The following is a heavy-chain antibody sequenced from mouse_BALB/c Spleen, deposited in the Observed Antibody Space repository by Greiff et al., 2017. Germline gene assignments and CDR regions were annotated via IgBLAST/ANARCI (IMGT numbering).Heavy chain of an antibody. J-gene: IGHJ1*01. CDR1: GFTFSSYT. CDR3: ARHGNQYFDV. Sequence: EVKLMESGGGLVQPGGSLKLSCAASGFTFSSYTMSWVRQTPEKRLEWVAYISNGGGSTYYPDTVKGRFTISRDNAKNTLYLQMSSLKSEDTAMYYCARHGNQYFDVWGAGTTVTVSS. V-gene: IGHV5-12-2*01. CDR2: ISNGGGST. D-gene: IGHD2-1*01.